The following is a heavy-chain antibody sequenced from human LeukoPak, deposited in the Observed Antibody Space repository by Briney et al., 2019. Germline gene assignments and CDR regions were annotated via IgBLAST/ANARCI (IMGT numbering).Heavy chain of an antibody. D-gene: IGHD2-2*01. CDR2: INHSGST. V-gene: IGHV4-34*01. J-gene: IGHJ4*02. CDR3: ARAPYCSSTSRDPKDY. CDR1: GGSFSGYY. Sequence: PSETLSLTCAVYGGSFSGYYWSWIRQPPGKGLEWIGEINHSGSTNYNPSLKSRVTISVDTSKNQFSLKLSSVTAADTAVYYCARAPYCSSTSRDPKDYWGQGTLVTVSS.